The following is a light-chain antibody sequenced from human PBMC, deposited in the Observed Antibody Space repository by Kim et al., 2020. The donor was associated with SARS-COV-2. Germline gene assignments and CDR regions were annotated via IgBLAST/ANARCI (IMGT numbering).Light chain of an antibody. CDR1: KLGDHH. V-gene: IGLV3-1*01. CDR2: QDS. CDR3: QAWDSSTVV. Sequence: VPSGQTASTTVSGDKLGDHHAFWYQQKPGQSPVLVIYQDSKRHSGSPERFSGSNSGNTATLTISGTQAMDEADYYCQAWDSSTVVFGGGTQLTVL. J-gene: IGLJ2*01.